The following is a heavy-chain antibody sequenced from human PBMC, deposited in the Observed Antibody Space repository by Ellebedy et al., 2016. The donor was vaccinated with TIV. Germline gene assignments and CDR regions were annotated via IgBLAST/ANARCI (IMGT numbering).Heavy chain of an antibody. Sequence: GGSLRLSCAASGFTFDDFAMHWVRQAPGKGLVWVSGITWNSGRRDYADSVKGRFTISGDNAGNSVYLQMNSLRPEDSALYYCAKDFGQLPHHGMNGWGRGTTVIVSS. CDR2: ITWNSGRR. CDR1: GFTFDDFA. J-gene: IGHJ6*02. CDR3: AKDFGQLPHHGMNG. D-gene: IGHD2-2*01. V-gene: IGHV3-9*01.